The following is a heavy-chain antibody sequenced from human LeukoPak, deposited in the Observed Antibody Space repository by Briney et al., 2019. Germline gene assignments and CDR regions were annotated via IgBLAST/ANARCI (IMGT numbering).Heavy chain of an antibody. CDR1: GFTFSSYA. CDR3: AREVPYSSSSPFYYYYMDV. Sequence: PGRSLRLSCAASGFTFSSYAMHWVRQAPGKGLEWVAVISYDGSNKYYADSVKGRFTTSRDNSKNTLYLQMNSLRAEDTAVYYCAREVPYSSSSPFYYYYMDVWGKGTTVTVSS. J-gene: IGHJ6*03. D-gene: IGHD6-6*01. V-gene: IGHV3-30-3*01. CDR2: ISYDGSNK.